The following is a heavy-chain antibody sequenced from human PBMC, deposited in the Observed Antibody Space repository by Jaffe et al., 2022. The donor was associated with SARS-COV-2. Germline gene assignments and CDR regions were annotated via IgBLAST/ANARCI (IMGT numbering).Heavy chain of an antibody. CDR3: ASLGTLYGSGALDYGMDV. Sequence: QVQLVQSGAEVKKPGASVKVSCKASGYTFTSYGISWVRQAPGQGLEWMGWISAYNGNTNYAQKLQGRVTMTTDTSTSTAYMELRSLRSDDTAVYYCASLGTLYGSGALDYGMDVWGQGTTVTVSS. D-gene: IGHD3-10*01. CDR1: GYTFTSYG. CDR2: ISAYNGNT. V-gene: IGHV1-18*01. J-gene: IGHJ6*02.